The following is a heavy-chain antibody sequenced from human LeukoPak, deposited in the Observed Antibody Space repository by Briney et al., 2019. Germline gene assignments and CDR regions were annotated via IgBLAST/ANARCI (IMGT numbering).Heavy chain of an antibody. CDR3: ARSVGATTGAFDI. CDR1: GGTFFSYA. V-gene: IGHV1-69*06. CDR2: IIPIFGTA. J-gene: IGHJ3*02. D-gene: IGHD1-26*01. Sequence: ASVKVSCTASGGTFFSYAISWVRQAPGQGLEWMGGIIPIFGTANYAQKFQGRVTITADKYTSTAYMELSSLRSEDTAVYYCARSVGATTGAFDIWGQGTMVTVSS.